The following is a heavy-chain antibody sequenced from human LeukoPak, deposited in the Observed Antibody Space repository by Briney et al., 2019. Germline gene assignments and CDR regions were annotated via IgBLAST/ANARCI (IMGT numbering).Heavy chain of an antibody. CDR3: ARWRKDGYNLDY. J-gene: IGHJ4*02. V-gene: IGHV1-2*02. CDR2: INPNSGGA. D-gene: IGHD5-24*01. CDR1: AYTFTGSS. Sequence: ASLKLSCKPSAYTFTGSSLYWVRQAPGQGLEWIGWINPNSGGANYAQKFQGRVTMTRDTSISAVYMELTSLRSDDTAVYYCARWRKDGYNLDYWGQGTLVTVSS.